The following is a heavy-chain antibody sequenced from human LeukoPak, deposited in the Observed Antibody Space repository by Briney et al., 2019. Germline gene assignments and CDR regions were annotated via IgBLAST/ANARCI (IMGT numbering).Heavy chain of an antibody. CDR2: IRYDGSNK. V-gene: IGHV3-30*02. Sequence: GGSLRLSCAASGFTFNNYGMHWVRQAPGKGLEWVAFIRYDGSNKNYADSVRGRFSISRDNSNNTLYLQMNSLRDEDTAVYYCAGTVVGTTRPSPDYWGQGTLVTVSS. CDR1: GFTFNNYG. CDR3: AGTVVGTTRPSPDY. J-gene: IGHJ4*02. D-gene: IGHD1-26*01.